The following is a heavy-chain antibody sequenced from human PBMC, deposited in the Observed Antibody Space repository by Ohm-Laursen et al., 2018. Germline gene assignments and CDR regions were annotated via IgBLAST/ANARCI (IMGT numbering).Heavy chain of an antibody. CDR1: GFTFSSYA. D-gene: IGHD5-24*01. CDR3: AKDRGRRMATTDAFDI. Sequence: GSLRLSCAASGFTFSSYAMSWVRQAPGKGLEWVSAISGSGGSTYYADSVKGRFTISRDNSKNTLYLQMNSLRAEDTAVYYCAKDRGRRMATTDAFDIWGQGTMVTVSS. V-gene: IGHV3-23*01. CDR2: ISGSGGST. J-gene: IGHJ3*02.